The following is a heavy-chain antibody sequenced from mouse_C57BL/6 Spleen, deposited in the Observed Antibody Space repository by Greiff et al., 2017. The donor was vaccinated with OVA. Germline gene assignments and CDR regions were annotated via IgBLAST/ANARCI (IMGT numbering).Heavy chain of an antibody. CDR2: IRNKANNHAT. D-gene: IGHD1-3*01. V-gene: IGHV6-6*01. CDR3: TRNNYDCFDY. CDR1: GFTFSDAW. Sequence: EVKLVESGGGLVQPGGSMKLSCAASGFTFSDAWMDWVRQSPEKGLEWVAEIRNKANNHATYYAESVKGRFTISRDDSKSSVYLQMNSLRAEDTGIYYCTRNNYDCFDYWGQGTTLTVSS. J-gene: IGHJ2*01.